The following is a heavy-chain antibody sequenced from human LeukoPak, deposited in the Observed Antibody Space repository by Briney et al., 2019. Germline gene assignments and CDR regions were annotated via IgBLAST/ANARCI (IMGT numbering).Heavy chain of an antibody. J-gene: IGHJ4*02. V-gene: IGHV4-38-2*01. CDR1: GYSISSGYY. CDR2: IYHSGST. CDR3: ARGSIVGATTSFDY. Sequence: KASETLSLTCAVSGYSISSGYYWGWIRQPPGKGLEWIGSIYHSGSTHYNPSLKSRVTISVDTSKNQFSLKLSSVTAADTAVYYCARGSIVGATTSFDYWGQGTLVTISS. D-gene: IGHD1-26*01.